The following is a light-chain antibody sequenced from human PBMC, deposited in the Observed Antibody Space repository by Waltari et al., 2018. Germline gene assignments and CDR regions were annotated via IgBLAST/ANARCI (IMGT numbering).Light chain of an antibody. CDR1: SGSIASNY. CDR3: QSYDGTNWV. CDR2: EDH. Sequence: NFMLTQPHSVSESPGKTVTIYCSGSSGSIASNYVQWYQQRPGSAPNTVIYEDHQRPSGVPDRFSGSIDSSSNSASLTISGLKTEDEADYYCQSYDGTNWVFGGGTKLTVL. V-gene: IGLV6-57*02. J-gene: IGLJ3*02.